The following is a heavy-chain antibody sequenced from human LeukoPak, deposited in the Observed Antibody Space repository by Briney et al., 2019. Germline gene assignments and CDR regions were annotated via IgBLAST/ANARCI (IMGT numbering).Heavy chain of an antibody. Sequence: ASVKVSCKVSGYTLTELSMHWVRQAPGKGLEWMGGFDPEDGETIYAQKFQGRVTMTEDTSTDTAYMELSSLRSEDTAVYYCATHFLSSSAGYEYFQHWGRGTLVTVSS. V-gene: IGHV1-24*01. CDR1: GYTLTELS. CDR3: ATHFLSSSAGYEYFQH. CDR2: FDPEDGET. J-gene: IGHJ1*01. D-gene: IGHD6-13*01.